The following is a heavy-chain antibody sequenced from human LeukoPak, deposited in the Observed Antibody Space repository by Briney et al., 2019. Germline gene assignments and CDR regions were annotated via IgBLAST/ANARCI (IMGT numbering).Heavy chain of an antibody. CDR3: VRERGSIGTDLHF. J-gene: IGHJ4*02. V-gene: IGHV3-21*01. CDR2: ISSSSSYM. D-gene: IGHD1-1*01. CDR1: EFSVGSNY. Sequence: PGGSLRLSCAASEFSVGSNYMTWVRQAPGKGLEWVSCISSSSSYMLYADSVKGRSTISRDNAKNSLYLQMNSLRAEDTAVYYCVRERGSIGTDLHFWGQGTLVTVSS.